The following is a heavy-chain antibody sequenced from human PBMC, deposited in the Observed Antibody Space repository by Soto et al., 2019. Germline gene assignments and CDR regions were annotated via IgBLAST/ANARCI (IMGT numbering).Heavy chain of an antibody. Sequence: SVKVSCKASGVTFSSYAISWVRQAPRQGLEWMGGIIPIFGTANYAQKFQGRVTITADKSTSTAYMELSSLRSEDTAVYYCARGGAASDPSQMDNWFDPWGQGTLVTVSS. V-gene: IGHV1-69*06. CDR3: ARGGAASDPSQMDNWFDP. D-gene: IGHD6-13*01. CDR1: GVTFSSYA. J-gene: IGHJ5*02. CDR2: IIPIFGTA.